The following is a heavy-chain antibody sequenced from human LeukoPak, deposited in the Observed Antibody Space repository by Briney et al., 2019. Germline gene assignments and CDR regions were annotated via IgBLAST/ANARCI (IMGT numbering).Heavy chain of an antibody. Sequence: GGSLRLSCAAFGVTFSDYGMTWVRQSPGKGLEWVATIGQDGITKYYVDSVEGRFTISRDNPKNSLYLQMTSLRAEDTAVYYCVREDHDNCWSFDYWGQGALVIGSS. CDR3: VREDHDNCWSFDY. V-gene: IGHV3-7*01. CDR2: IGQDGITK. CDR1: GVTFSDYG. D-gene: IGHD2-21*01. J-gene: IGHJ4*02.